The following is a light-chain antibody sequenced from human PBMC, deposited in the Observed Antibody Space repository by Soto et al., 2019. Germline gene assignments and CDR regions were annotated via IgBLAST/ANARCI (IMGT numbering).Light chain of an antibody. Sequence: DIQLTQSPSSLSASVGDRVTITCRASQSISSYLTWYQQKPGKAPKLLISAASTLQSGVPSRFSGSGSGTDFTLTISSLEPEDFAVYYCQQRTNWPITFGQGTRLEIK. V-gene: IGKV1-9*01. CDR3: QQRTNWPIT. CDR2: AAS. J-gene: IGKJ5*01. CDR1: QSISSY.